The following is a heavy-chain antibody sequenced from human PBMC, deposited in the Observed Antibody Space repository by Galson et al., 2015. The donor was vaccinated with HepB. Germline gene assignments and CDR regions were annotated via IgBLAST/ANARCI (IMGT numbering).Heavy chain of an antibody. V-gene: IGHV1-69*13. CDR3: ASSGIVVVPAAPPKYYYYYGMDV. D-gene: IGHD2-2*01. Sequence: SVKVSCKASGGTFSSYAISWVRQAPGQGLEWMGGIIPIFGTANYAQKFQGRVTITADESTSTAYMELSSLRSEDTAVYYCASSGIVVVPAAPPKYYYYYGMDVWGQGTTVTVSS. J-gene: IGHJ6*02. CDR2: IIPIFGTA. CDR1: GGTFSSYA.